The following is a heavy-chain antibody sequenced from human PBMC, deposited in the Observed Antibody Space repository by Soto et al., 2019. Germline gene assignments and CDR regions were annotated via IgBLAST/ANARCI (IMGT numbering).Heavy chain of an antibody. V-gene: IGHV3-74*01. Sequence: PGGSLRLSCAASGFTFSGYWMHWVRQAPGKGLVWVSRINSDGSSTSYADSVKGRFTISRDNAKNTLYMQMNSLRAEDTAVYYCARGLPRRITIFGVAHDAFDIWGQGTMVTVSS. D-gene: IGHD3-3*01. CDR2: INSDGSST. J-gene: IGHJ3*02. CDR1: GFTFSGYW. CDR3: ARGLPRRITIFGVAHDAFDI.